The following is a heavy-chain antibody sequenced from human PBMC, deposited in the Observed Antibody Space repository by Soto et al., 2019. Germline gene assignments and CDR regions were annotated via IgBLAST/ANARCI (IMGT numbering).Heavy chain of an antibody. CDR1: GFTFGDYA. V-gene: IGHV3-49*03. J-gene: IGHJ4*02. Sequence: GGSLRLSCTASGFTFGDYAMSWFRQAPGRGLEWVGFIRSKAYGGTTEYAASVKGRFTISRDDSKSIAYLQMNSLKTEDTAVYYWTRDSRLFGELFYFDYWGQGTLVTVSS. CDR2: IRSKAYGGTT. D-gene: IGHD3-10*02. CDR3: TRDSRLFGELFYFDY.